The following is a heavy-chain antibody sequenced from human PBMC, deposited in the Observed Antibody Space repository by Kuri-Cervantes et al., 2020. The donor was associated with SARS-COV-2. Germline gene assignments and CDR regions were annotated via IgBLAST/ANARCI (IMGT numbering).Heavy chain of an antibody. D-gene: IGHD3-3*01. CDR2: INSDGSST. J-gene: IGHJ6*02. CDR1: GFTFSSYA. V-gene: IGHV3-74*01. CDR3: ARGQSYDFWSGYYALWYYYYGMDV. Sequence: LSLTCAASGFTFSSYAMSWVRQAPGKGLVWVSRINSDGSSTSYADSVKGRFTISRDNAKNTLYLQMNSLRAEDTAVYYCARGQSYDFWSGYYALWYYYYGMDVWGQGTTVTVSS.